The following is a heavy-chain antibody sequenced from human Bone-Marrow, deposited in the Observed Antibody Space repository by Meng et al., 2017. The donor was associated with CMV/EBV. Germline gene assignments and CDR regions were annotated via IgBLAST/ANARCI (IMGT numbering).Heavy chain of an antibody. CDR1: GFTFSSYA. D-gene: IGHD2-2*01. Sequence: GESLKISCAASGFTFSSYAMHWVRQAPGKGLEWVAVISYDGSNKYYAAPVKGRFTISRDDSKNTLYLQMNSLKTEDTAVYYCTTGGVVPAAIGPDYWGQGTLVTVSS. J-gene: IGHJ4*02. V-gene: IGHV3-30-3*01. CDR3: TTGGVVPAAIGPDY. CDR2: ISYDGSNK.